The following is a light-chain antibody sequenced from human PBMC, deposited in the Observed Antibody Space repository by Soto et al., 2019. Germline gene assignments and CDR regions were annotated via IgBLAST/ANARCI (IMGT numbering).Light chain of an antibody. V-gene: IGLV2-11*01. CDR2: DVS. CDR3: CSYAGSYTLWV. CDR1: SSDVGGYNF. Sequence: QSALTQPRSVSGSPGQSVAISCTGTSSDVGGYNFVSWYQQHPGKAPKLIIYDVSKRPSGVPDRFSGSKSGNTASLTLSGLQAEDDADYYCCSYAGSYTLWVFGGGTKVTVL. J-gene: IGLJ3*02.